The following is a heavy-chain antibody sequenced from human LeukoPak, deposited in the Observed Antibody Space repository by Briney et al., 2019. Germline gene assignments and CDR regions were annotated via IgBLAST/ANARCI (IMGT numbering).Heavy chain of an antibody. CDR1: GFTFSTYW. J-gene: IGHJ5*02. CDR2: INSDGSSA. CDR3: ASHRVVRGVFDP. D-gene: IGHD3-10*01. Sequence: TGGSLRLSCAASGFTFSTYWMHWVRQAPGKGLLWVSRINSDGSSATYADSVKGRFNISRDNAKNMLYLQMNSLRAEDTAVYYCASHRVVRGVFDPWGQGTLVTVSS. V-gene: IGHV3-74*01.